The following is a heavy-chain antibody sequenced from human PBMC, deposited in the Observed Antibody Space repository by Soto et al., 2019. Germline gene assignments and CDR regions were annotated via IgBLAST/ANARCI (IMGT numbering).Heavy chain of an antibody. J-gene: IGHJ5*02. Sequence: EVQLVESGGGLVKPGGSLRLSCAASGFTFSSYSMNWVRQAPGKGLEWVSSISSSSSYIYYADSVKGRFTISRDNAKNSLYLQRNSLRAEDTAVYYCARDGEDIGLVPAWGGNWFDPWGQGTLVTVSS. CDR1: GFTFSSYS. CDR2: ISSSSSYI. D-gene: IGHD2-2*01. V-gene: IGHV3-21*01. CDR3: ARDGEDIGLVPAWGGNWFDP.